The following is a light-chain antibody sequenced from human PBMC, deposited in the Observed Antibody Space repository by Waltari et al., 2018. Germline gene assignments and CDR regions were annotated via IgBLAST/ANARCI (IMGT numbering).Light chain of an antibody. J-gene: IGKJ4*01. CDR1: QSFTTS. CDR2: GAS. Sequence: EIVMTQSPATVSVSPGERATHSCRASQSFTTSLAWFQQRRGQPPRVLIYGASTRAAGIPARFSGSGSGTEFTLTISSLQSEDFAVYYCQQYEDWPPITFGGGTKVEIK. CDR3: QQYEDWPPIT. V-gene: IGKV3-15*01.